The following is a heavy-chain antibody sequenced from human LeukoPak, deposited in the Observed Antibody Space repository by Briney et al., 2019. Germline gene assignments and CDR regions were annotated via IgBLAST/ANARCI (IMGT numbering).Heavy chain of an antibody. CDR3: AREYYYGSGSSFDY. V-gene: IGHV4-59*01. Sequence: PSETLSLTRTVSGGSISSYYCSWMRQPPGKGLEWIGYIYYSGSTNYNPSLKSRVTISVDTSKNQFSLKLSSVTAADTAVYYCAREYYYGSGSSFDYWGQGTLVTVSS. D-gene: IGHD3-10*01. CDR1: GGSISSYY. J-gene: IGHJ4*02. CDR2: IYYSGST.